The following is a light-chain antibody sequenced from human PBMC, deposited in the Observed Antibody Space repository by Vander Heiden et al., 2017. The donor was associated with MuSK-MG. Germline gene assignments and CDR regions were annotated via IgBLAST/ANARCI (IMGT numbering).Light chain of an antibody. CDR3: SSYTSSNTLV. Sequence: QPALTQPASVSGSPGQSITISCTGTSSDIGGYDYVSWYQQHPGKAPKLMIYDVSDRPSGVSNRFSGSKSGNTASLTISGLQAEDEADYYCSSYTSSNTLVFGGGTHLTVL. CDR2: DVS. J-gene: IGLJ2*01. V-gene: IGLV2-14*03. CDR1: SSDIGGYDY.